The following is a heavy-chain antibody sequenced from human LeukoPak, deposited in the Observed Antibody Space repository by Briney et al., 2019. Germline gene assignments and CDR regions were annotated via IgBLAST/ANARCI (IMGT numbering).Heavy chain of an antibody. CDR2: ISSSSTYI. Sequence: PGGSLRLSCAASGFTFISYSMNWVGQAAGKGLVGGSYISSSSTYIHYAHSVKGRFTISRDNAQNSLYLQINSLEPEDTAVYYCARDFDHDGSGSYDYWGQGTLVTVSS. D-gene: IGHD3-10*01. V-gene: IGHV3-21*01. CDR1: GFTFISYS. CDR3: ARDFDHDGSGSYDY. J-gene: IGHJ4*02.